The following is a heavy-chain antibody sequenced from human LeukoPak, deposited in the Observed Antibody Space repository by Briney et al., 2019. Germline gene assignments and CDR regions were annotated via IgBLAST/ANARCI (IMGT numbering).Heavy chain of an antibody. CDR2: IIPIFGTA. CDR1: GGTFSSYA. CDR3: ARDTPNLDSVPYYYDSGGYYYVVADGYGMDV. D-gene: IGHD3-22*01. J-gene: IGHJ6*02. V-gene: IGHV1-69*13. Sequence: SVKVSCKASGGTFSSYAISWVRQAPGQGLEWMGGIIPIFGTANYAQKFQGRVTITADESTSTAYMELSSLRSEDPAVYYCARDTPNLDSVPYYYDSGGYYYVVADGYGMDVWGQGTTVTVSS.